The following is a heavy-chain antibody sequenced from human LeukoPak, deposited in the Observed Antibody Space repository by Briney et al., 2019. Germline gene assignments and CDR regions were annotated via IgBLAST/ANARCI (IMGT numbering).Heavy chain of an antibody. J-gene: IGHJ4*02. D-gene: IGHD2-8*01. CDR1: GFTFSSYA. Sequence: PVGSLRLSCAASGFTFSSYAMSWVRQASGKGLEWGSAISGSGGSTYYADSVKGRFTISRDNSKNTLYLQRNSLRAEDTAVYYCARASGRYCTNGVCHRSYYFDYWGQGTLVTVSS. CDR3: ARASGRYCTNGVCHRSYYFDY. V-gene: IGHV3-23*01. CDR2: ISGSGGST.